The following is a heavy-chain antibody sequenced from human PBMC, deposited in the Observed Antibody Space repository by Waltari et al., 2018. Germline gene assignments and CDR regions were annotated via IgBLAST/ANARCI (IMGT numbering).Heavy chain of an antibody. CDR3: ARDRRGYFDY. CDR2: ISGDSRFI. CDR1: GCTFSAYS. D-gene: IGHD3-16*01. J-gene: IGHJ4*02. V-gene: IGHV3-21*01. Sequence: EVQLVESGVGLVKPGWSMRLCSDAAGCTFSAYSMNWVRQAPGKGLEWVSSISGDSRFIYYADSVNGRFTISSDDAKNSLYLQMNSLRVEDTAVYYCARDRRGYFDYWGPGTLVSVSS.